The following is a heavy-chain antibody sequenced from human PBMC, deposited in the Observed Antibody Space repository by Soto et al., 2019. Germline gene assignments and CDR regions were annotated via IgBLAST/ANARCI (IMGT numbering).Heavy chain of an antibody. J-gene: IGHJ6*02. CDR2: ISYDGSNK. V-gene: IGHV3-30-3*01. CDR3: ARDGGYYGSVSYYFSYGMDV. Sequence: GGSLRLSCAASGFTFSSYAMHWVRQAPGKGLEWVAVISYDGSNKYYADSVKGRFTISRDNSKNTLYLQMNSLRAEDTAVYYCARDGGYYGSVSYYFSYGMDVWGQGTTVTVSS. D-gene: IGHD3-10*01. CDR1: GFTFSSYA.